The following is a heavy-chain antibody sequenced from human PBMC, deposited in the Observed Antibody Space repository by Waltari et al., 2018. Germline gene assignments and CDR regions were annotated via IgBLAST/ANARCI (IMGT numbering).Heavy chain of an antibody. V-gene: IGHV6-1*01. J-gene: IGHJ3*02. Sequence: QVQLQQSGPGLVKPSQTLSLTCAVSGDSLFTTSVAWNWIRQSPSRGLEGLGRTYDRSQLRNGEARSGKGRITVNPDTSKNHFSLQLDSVTPDDTAVYYCARGKFTAFDIWGQGTMVTVSS. CDR1: GDSLFTTSVA. CDR2: TYDRSQLRN. CDR3: ARGKFTAFDI.